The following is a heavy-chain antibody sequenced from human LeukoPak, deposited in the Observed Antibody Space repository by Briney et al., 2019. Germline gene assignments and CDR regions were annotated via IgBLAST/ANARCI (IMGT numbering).Heavy chain of an antibody. V-gene: IGHV3-74*01. CDR2: INSDGSST. CDR1: GFTFSSYW. Sequence: GGSLRLSCAASGFTFSSYWMHWVRQAPGKGLVWVSRINSDGSSTSYADSVKGRFTISSDNAKNTLYLQMNSLRAEDTAVYYCARLPLRGKSYYFDYWGQGTLVTVSS. J-gene: IGHJ4*02. CDR3: ARLPLRGKSYYFDY. D-gene: IGHD3-16*01.